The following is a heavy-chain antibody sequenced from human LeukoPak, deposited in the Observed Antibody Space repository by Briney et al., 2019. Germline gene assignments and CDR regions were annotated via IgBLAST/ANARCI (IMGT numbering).Heavy chain of an antibody. J-gene: IGHJ6*04. Sequence: GGSLRLSCAASGFTFSSYEMNWVRQAPGKGLEWVSYISSSGSTIYYAASVEGRFAISRDNAKNSLYLQMNSLRAEDTAVYYCAELGITVIRGVWGKGTTVTISS. CDR3: AELGITVIRGV. D-gene: IGHD3-22*01. CDR2: ISSSGSTI. CDR1: GFTFSSYE. V-gene: IGHV3-48*03.